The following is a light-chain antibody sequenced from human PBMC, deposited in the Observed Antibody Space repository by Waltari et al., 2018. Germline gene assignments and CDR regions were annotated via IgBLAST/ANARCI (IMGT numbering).Light chain of an antibody. CDR2: KAS. CDR3: QQYNDYLYT. J-gene: IGKJ2*01. CDR1: QSISDW. Sequence: DIQMNQSPSPLSASVGGRVTITCRASQSISDWLAWYQQKPGKAPKLLIYKASNLENGVPSRFSGSGSGTEFTLTISSLQPDDFATYYCQQYNDYLYTFGQGTKLEIK. V-gene: IGKV1-5*03.